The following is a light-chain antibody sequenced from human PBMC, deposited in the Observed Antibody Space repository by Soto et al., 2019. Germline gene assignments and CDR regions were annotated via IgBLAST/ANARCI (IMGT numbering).Light chain of an antibody. V-gene: IGKV3-15*01. CDR2: GSS. CDR3: QQYNSWPRT. Sequence: EIVVTQSPATLSVSPGDRATLSCRATQSVSRNLAWYQQKAGQAPRLLIYGSSTRATGVPARFSGGGSGTDFTLTISSLQSKDFAFYYCQQYNSWPRTFGQGTKVEIK. J-gene: IGKJ1*01. CDR1: QSVSRN.